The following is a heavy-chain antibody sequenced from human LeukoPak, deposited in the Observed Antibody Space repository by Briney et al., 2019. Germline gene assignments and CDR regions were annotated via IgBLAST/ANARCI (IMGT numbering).Heavy chain of an antibody. CDR2: IDNSGST. CDR3: ASGAGWLIDY. CDR1: GGHIDSFF. V-gene: IGHV4-4*08. Sequence: SETLSLTCTVSGGHIDSFFWNWIRQPPGKGLGWIGYIDNSGSTKYSPSLKSRITMSRDTSKKQFSLKLTSVTAADTAMYYWASGAGWLIDYWGQGTLVSVSS. J-gene: IGHJ4*02. D-gene: IGHD6-19*01.